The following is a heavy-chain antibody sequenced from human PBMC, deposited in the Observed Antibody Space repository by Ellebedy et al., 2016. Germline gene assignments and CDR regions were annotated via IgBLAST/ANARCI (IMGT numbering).Heavy chain of an antibody. CDR3: ARHSGLTMIVVVILDAFDI. CDR2: IYYSGST. CDR1: GGSISSYY. J-gene: IGHJ3*02. V-gene: IGHV4-59*08. D-gene: IGHD3-22*01. Sequence: SETLSLXXTVSGGSISSYYWSWIRQPPGKGLEWIGYIYYSGSTYYNPSLKSRVTISVDTSKNQFSLKLSSVTAADTAVYYCARHSGLTMIVVVILDAFDIWGQGTMVTVSS.